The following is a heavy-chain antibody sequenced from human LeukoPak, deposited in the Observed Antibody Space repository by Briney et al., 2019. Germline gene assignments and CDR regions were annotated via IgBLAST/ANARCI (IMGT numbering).Heavy chain of an antibody. CDR2: VNWNGGST. CDR3: VRSGGYGWDY. CDR1: GFTFDDYG. Sequence: GGSLRLSCAASGFTFDDYGMSWVRQAPGKGLEWISGVNWNGGSTGYADSVKGRFTISRDNAKNSLYLQMNSLRAEDTALYYCVRSGGYGWDYWGQGAVVTVSS. J-gene: IGHJ4*02. V-gene: IGHV3-20*04. D-gene: IGHD5-12*01.